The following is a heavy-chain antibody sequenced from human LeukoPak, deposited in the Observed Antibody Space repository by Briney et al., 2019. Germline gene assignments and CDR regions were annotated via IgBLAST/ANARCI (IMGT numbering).Heavy chain of an antibody. D-gene: IGHD4-11*01. CDR3: TDYSKAWWFDP. J-gene: IGHJ5*02. V-gene: IGHV3-23*01. Sequence: GGSLRLSSAASGFTFSSYAMSWVRQAPGKGLEWVSAISGSGGSTYYADSVKGRFTISRDNSKNTLYLQMNSLRAEDTAVYYCTDYSKAWWFDPWGQGTLVTVSS. CDR2: ISGSGGST. CDR1: GFTFSSYA.